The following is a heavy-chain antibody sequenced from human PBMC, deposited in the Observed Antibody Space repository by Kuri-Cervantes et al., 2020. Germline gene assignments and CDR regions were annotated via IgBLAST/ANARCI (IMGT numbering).Heavy chain of an antibody. CDR2: IYHSGST. V-gene: IGHV4-38-2*02. Sequence: SETLSLTCTVSGYSISSGYYWGWIRQPPGKGLEWIGEIYHSGSTNYNPSLKSRVTISVDTSKNQFSLKLSTVTAADTAVYYCARVFGRRRSGTFDYWGQGTLVTVSS. J-gene: IGHJ4*02. CDR1: GYSISSGYY. CDR3: ARVFGRRRSGTFDY. D-gene: IGHD1-7*01.